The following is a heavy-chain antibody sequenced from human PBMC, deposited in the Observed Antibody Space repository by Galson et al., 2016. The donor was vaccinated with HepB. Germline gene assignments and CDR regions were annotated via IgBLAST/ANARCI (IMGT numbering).Heavy chain of an antibody. D-gene: IGHD3-3*01. J-gene: IGHJ6*02. Sequence: SLRLSCAASGSTFSSYSMNWVRQAPGKGLEWVSYIRSSSSTIYYADSVKGRFTISRDNAKNSLYLQMNSLRDEDTAVYYCARDRVSGDFWSGYYTGIGMDVCGQGTTVTVSS. CDR2: IRSSSSTI. V-gene: IGHV3-48*02. CDR3: ARDRVSGDFWSGYYTGIGMDV. CDR1: GSTFSSYS.